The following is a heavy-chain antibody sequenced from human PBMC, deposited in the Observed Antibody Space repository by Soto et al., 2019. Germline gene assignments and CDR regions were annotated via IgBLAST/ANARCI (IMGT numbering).Heavy chain of an antibody. CDR1: GFTFSSYA. D-gene: IGHD3-3*01. J-gene: IGHJ4*01. CDR2: ISYDGSNK. Sequence: QVQLVESGGGVVQPGRSLRLSCAAPGFTFSSYALHWVRQAPGKGVEWVAVISYDGSNKYYADSVKGRFTISRDNSKNTLYLQMNSLRAEDTAVYYCPHTARHYDFCSNYNPSGLEYWGQGNLVHVFS. CDR3: PHTARHYDFCSNYNPSGLEY. V-gene: IGHV3-30-3*01.